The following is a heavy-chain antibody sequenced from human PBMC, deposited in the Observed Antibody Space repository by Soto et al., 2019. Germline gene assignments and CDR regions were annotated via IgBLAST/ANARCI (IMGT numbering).Heavy chain of an antibody. J-gene: IGHJ4*02. D-gene: IGHD4-4*01. V-gene: IGHV4-34*01. CDR3: ARVVVDDYSINFDY. CDR2: INHSGST. Sequence: SETLSLTCAVYGGSFSGYYWSWIRQPPGKGLEWIGEINHSGSTNYNPSLKSRVTISVDTSKNQFSLKLSSVTAADTAVYYCARVVVDDYSINFDYWGQGTLVTVSS. CDR1: GGSFSGYY.